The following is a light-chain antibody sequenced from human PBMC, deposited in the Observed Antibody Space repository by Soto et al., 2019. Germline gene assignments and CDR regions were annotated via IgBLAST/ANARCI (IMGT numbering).Light chain of an antibody. J-gene: IGKJ2*01. V-gene: IGKV1-5*03. Sequence: DIQMTQSPSTLSASVGDRVTITCRASQSISSWLAWYQQKPGKAPNLLIYKASSLESGVPSRFSGSGCGTEFTLTISSLQPDDFATYYCQQYNSYPYTFGQGTKLEIK. CDR1: QSISSW. CDR3: QQYNSYPYT. CDR2: KAS.